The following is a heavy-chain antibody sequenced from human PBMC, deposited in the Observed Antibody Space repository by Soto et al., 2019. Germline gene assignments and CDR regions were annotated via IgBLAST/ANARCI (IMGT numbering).Heavy chain of an antibody. CDR1: GGSISSYY. D-gene: IGHD3-3*01. Sequence: SETLSLTCTVSGGSISSYYWSWIRQPPGKGLEWIGYIYYSGNTNYNPSLKSRVTISVDTSKNQFSLKLSSVTAADTAVYYCATRAADYDFWSGYDSYYYYTDVWGKATTVTVS. J-gene: IGHJ6*03. CDR2: IYYSGNT. V-gene: IGHV4-59*08. CDR3: ATRAADYDFWSGYDSYYYYTDV.